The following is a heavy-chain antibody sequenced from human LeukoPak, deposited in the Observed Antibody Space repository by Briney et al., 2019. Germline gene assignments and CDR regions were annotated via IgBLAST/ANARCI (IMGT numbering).Heavy chain of an antibody. J-gene: IGHJ6*03. V-gene: IGHV4-61*02. CDR3: AREENRLYYYGSGSYSSGYYYYYYMDV. D-gene: IGHD3-10*01. Sequence: KPSQTLSLTCTVSGGSISSGSYYWSWIRQPAGKGLEWIGRIYTSGSTNYNPSLKSRVTISVDTSKNQFSLKLSSVTAADTAVYYCAREENRLYYYGSGSYSSGYYYYYYMDVWGKGTTVTISS. CDR1: GGSISSGSYY. CDR2: IYTSGST.